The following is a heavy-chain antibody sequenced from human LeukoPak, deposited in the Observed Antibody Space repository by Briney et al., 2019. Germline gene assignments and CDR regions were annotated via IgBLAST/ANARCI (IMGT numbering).Heavy chain of an antibody. Sequence: PGGSLRLSCAASGFTVSSNSMSWVRQAPGRGLVWVSVIYTGGTTYYGDSVKGRFTISSDNSKNTLYLQMNSLRAEDTAVYYCARDVAAPGGVYFDYWGQGTLVTVSS. CDR1: GFTVSSNS. V-gene: IGHV3-66*01. D-gene: IGHD3-16*01. CDR2: IYTGGTT. CDR3: ARDVAAPGGVYFDY. J-gene: IGHJ4*02.